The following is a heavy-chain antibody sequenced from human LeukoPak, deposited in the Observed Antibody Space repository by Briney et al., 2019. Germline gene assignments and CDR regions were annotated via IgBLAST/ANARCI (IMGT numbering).Heavy chain of an antibody. CDR2: IYHSGST. CDR3: ARYEDYYGSGSYYNAEGWFDP. D-gene: IGHD3-10*01. Sequence: SETLSLTCAVSGGSISSGGYSWSWIRQPPGKGLEWIGYIYHSGSTYYNPSLKSRVTISVDRSKNQFSLKLSSVTAADTAVYYCARYEDYYGSGSYYNAEGWFDPWGQGTLVTVSS. V-gene: IGHV4-30-2*01. J-gene: IGHJ5*02. CDR1: GGSISSGGYS.